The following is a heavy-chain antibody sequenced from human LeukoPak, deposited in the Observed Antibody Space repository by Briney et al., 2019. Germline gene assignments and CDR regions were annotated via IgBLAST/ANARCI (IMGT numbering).Heavy chain of an antibody. D-gene: IGHD3-16*01. CDR1: GFTFSDYD. V-gene: IGHV3-11*05. CDR3: ARGGGIIDY. CDR2: ISSSSSYT. J-gene: IGHJ4*02. Sequence: PGGSLRLSCAASGFTFSDYDVSWIRQAPGKGLEWVSYISSSSSYTKYADSVKGRFTISRDNAKNSLYLQMNSLRAEDTAVYYCARGGGIIDYWGQGTLVTVSS.